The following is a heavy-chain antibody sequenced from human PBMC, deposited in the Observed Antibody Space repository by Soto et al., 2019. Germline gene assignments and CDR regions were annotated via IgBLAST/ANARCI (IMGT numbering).Heavy chain of an antibody. CDR2: IYYSGST. V-gene: IGHV4-30-4*01. D-gene: IGHD5-12*01. J-gene: IGHJ4*02. CDR1: GGSISSGDYY. Sequence: SETLSLTCTVSGGSISSGDYYWSWIRQPPGKGLEWIGYIYYSGSTYYTPSLKSRVTISVDTSKNQFSLKLSSVTAADTAVYYCARDGDGYAFDYWGQGTLVTVSS. CDR3: ARDGDGYAFDY.